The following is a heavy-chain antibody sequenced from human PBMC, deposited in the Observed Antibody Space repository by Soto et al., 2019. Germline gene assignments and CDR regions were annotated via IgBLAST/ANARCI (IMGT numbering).Heavy chain of an antibody. CDR2: ISGSGGST. CDR3: AKGLRNDYGDLDAFDI. J-gene: IGHJ3*02. Sequence: GGSLRLSCAASGFTFSSYAMSWVRQAPGKGLEWVSAISGSGGSTYYADSVKGRFTISRDNSKNTLYLQMNSLRAEDTAVYYCAKGLRNDYGDLDAFDIWGQGTMVTVSS. CDR1: GFTFSSYA. D-gene: IGHD4-17*01. V-gene: IGHV3-23*01.